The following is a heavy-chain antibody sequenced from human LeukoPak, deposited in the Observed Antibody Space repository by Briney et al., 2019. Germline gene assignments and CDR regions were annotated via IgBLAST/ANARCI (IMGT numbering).Heavy chain of an antibody. CDR2: IYYSGST. CDR1: GGSISSYY. V-gene: IGHV4-59*01. D-gene: IGHD3-10*01. J-gene: IGHJ6*02. CDR3: ARALAMVRGAPYYYGMDV. Sequence: SETLSLTCTVSGGSISSYYWSWIRQPPGKGLEWIGYIYYSGSTNYNPSLKSRVTISVDTSKNQFSLKLSSVTAADTAVYYCARALAMVRGAPYYYGMDVWGQGTTVTVSS.